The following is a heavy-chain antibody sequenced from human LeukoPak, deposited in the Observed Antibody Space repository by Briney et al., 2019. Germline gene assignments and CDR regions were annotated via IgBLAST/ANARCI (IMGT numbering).Heavy chain of an antibody. D-gene: IGHD6-19*01. J-gene: IGHJ3*02. CDR3: AREVGSGWYGSAFDI. Sequence: PGGSLRLSCAASGFTFSSSSMNWVRQAPGKGLEWVSYISGSSSAIYYADSVKGRFTISRDNAKNSLYLQMNGLRDEDTAVYYCAREVGSGWYGSAFDIWGQGTMVTVSS. V-gene: IGHV3-48*02. CDR1: GFTFSSSS. CDR2: ISGSSSAI.